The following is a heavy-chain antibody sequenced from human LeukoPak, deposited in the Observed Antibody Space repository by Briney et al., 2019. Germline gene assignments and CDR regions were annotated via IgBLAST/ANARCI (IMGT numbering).Heavy chain of an antibody. V-gene: IGHV4-38-2*01. D-gene: IGHD2-2*01. CDR2: IYHSGST. CDR1: GYSISSGYY. Sequence: SETLSLTCAVSGYSISSGYYWGWIRQPPGKGLEWIGSIYHSGSTYYNPSLKSRVTISVDTSKNQFSLKLSSVTAADTAVYYCARAGPAAPGTFDPWGQGTLVTVSS. J-gene: IGHJ5*02. CDR3: ARAGPAAPGTFDP.